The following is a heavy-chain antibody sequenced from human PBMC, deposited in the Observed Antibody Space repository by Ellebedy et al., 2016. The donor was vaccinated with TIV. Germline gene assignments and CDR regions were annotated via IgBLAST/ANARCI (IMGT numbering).Heavy chain of an antibody. Sequence: AASVKVSCKASGYTFTSYAMHWVRQAPGQGLEWMGWISAYNGNTNYAQKLQGRVTMTTDTSTSTAYMELRSLRSDDTAVYYCARDMRPGGSFDYWGQGTLVTVSS. CDR2: ISAYNGNT. D-gene: IGHD2-15*01. J-gene: IGHJ4*02. V-gene: IGHV1-18*01. CDR1: GYTFTSYA. CDR3: ARDMRPGGSFDY.